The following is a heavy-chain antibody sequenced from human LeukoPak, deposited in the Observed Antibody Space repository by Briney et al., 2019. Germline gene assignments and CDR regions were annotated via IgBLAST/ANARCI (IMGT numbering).Heavy chain of an antibody. CDR3: ARERYSSSSGFDY. V-gene: IGHV1-69*05. D-gene: IGHD6-6*01. Sequence: SVKVSCKASGYTFTSYDINWVRHATGQGLEWMGRIIPIFGTANYAQKFQGRVTITTDESTSTAYMELSSLRSEDTAVYYCARERYSSSSGFDYWGQGTLVTVSS. CDR1: GYTFTSYD. CDR2: IIPIFGTA. J-gene: IGHJ4*02.